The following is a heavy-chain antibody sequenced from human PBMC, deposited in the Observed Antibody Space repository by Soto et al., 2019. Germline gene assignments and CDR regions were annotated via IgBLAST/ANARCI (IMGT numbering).Heavy chain of an antibody. Sequence: QVQLVQSGAEVKKPGASVKVSCKASGYTFTSYGISWVRQAPGQGLEWMGWISAYNGNTNYAQKLQGRVTMTTDTSKSTAYRELRSLRADDTAVYYCAASSHPGYYYDSSGYYYDYWGQGTLVTVSS. CDR3: AASSHPGYYYDSSGYYYDY. CDR1: GYTFTSYG. V-gene: IGHV1-18*01. CDR2: ISAYNGNT. D-gene: IGHD3-22*01. J-gene: IGHJ4*02.